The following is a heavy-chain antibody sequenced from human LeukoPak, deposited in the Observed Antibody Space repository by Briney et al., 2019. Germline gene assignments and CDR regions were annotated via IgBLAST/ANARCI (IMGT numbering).Heavy chain of an antibody. CDR1: GYTFTSYD. D-gene: IGHD6-13*01. CDR2: MNPNSGNT. Sequence: ASVKVSCKASGYTFTSYDISWVRQATGQGLEWMGWMNPNSGNTGYAQKFQGRVTMTRNTSISTAYMELSSLRSEDTAVYYCARGVASSSWYNYYYYYMDVWGKGTTVTVSS. CDR3: ARGVASSSWYNYYYYYMDV. J-gene: IGHJ6*03. V-gene: IGHV1-8*01.